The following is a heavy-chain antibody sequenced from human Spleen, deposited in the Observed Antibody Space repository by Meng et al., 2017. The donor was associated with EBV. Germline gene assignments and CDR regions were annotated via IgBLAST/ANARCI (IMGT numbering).Heavy chain of an antibody. J-gene: IGHJ5*02. CDR2: INGGDGDT. D-gene: IGHD2-2*01. V-gene: IGHV1-3*01. CDR3: ARPRVDDWFDP. CDR1: GYTFRSYG. Sequence: QFQLVQSGAEVKKPGASVKISCEAFGYTFRSYGRHWVRQVPGQGLEWMGRINGGDGDTKYSQTFQGRITITRDTSAYIGYMELTSLTFEDTAVYFCARPRVDDWFDPWGQGTLVTVSS.